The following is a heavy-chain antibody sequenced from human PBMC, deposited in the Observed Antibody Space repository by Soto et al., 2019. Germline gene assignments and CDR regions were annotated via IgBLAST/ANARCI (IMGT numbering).Heavy chain of an antibody. Sequence: QVQLVQSGAEVRKPEASVKVSCKASGYTFTKYGITWVRQAPGQGLEWLGWISGDNGNTNFAQRLKDRVTMTTDTSTTTAYMELRSLRRDDTAIYYCARVASLIPIFHGLDAWGQGTTVTVSS. CDR1: GYTFTKYG. CDR3: ARVASLIPIFHGLDA. J-gene: IGHJ6*02. CDR2: ISGDNGNT. D-gene: IGHD3-3*01. V-gene: IGHV1-18*04.